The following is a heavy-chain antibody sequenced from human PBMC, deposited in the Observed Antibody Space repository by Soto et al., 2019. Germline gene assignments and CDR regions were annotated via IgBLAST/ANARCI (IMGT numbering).Heavy chain of an antibody. Sequence: SETLSLTCAVYGGSFSGYYWSWIRQPPGKGLEWIGEINHSGSTNYNPSLKSRVTISVDTSKNQFSLKLSSVTAADTAVYYCARVARRFTITMIVVVNVRGYWFDPWGQGTLVTVSS. J-gene: IGHJ5*02. CDR1: GGSFSGYY. CDR3: ARVARRFTITMIVVVNVRGYWFDP. D-gene: IGHD3-22*01. CDR2: INHSGST. V-gene: IGHV4-34*01.